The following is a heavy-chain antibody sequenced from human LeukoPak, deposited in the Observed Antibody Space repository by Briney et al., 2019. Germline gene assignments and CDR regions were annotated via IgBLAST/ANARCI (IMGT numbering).Heavy chain of an antibody. Sequence: GRSLRLSCTASGFTFGDYAMSWVRQAPGKGLEWVSGISGSDGSTNYADSVKGRFTISRDNSKNTLYLQMTSLRAEDTAVYFCAKVHTSSWSHWGQGTLVTVSS. CDR1: GFTFGDYA. J-gene: IGHJ4*02. CDR2: ISGSDGST. CDR3: AKVHTSSWSH. D-gene: IGHD2-2*01. V-gene: IGHV3-23*01.